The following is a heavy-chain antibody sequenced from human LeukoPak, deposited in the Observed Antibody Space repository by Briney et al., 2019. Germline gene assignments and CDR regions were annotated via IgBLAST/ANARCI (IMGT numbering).Heavy chain of an antibody. J-gene: IGHJ5*02. V-gene: IGHV1-46*01. CDR2: INPSGGST. Sequence: ASVKVSCKASGYTFTSYYMHWVRQAPGQGLEWMGIINPSGGSTSYTQKFQGRVTITADESTSTAYMELSSLRSEDTAVYYCARLPSSDEYVPQFGGYSGYDPSFPWGQGTLVTVS. CDR3: ARLPSSDEYVPQFGGYSGYDPSFP. D-gene: IGHD5-12*01. CDR1: GYTFTSYY.